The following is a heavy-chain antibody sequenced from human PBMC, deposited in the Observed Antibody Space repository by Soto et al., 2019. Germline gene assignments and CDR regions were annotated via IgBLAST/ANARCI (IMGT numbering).Heavy chain of an antibody. CDR2: INAGNGNT. V-gene: IGHV1-3*01. D-gene: IGHD1-26*01. CDR1: GYTFTSYA. J-gene: IGHJ4*02. Sequence: ASVKVSCKASGYTFTSYAMHWARQAPGQRLEWMGWINAGNGNTKYSQKFQGRVTITRDTSASTAYMELSRLRSDDTAVYYCAIEWATGARFDYWGQGTLVTVSS. CDR3: AIEWATGARFDY.